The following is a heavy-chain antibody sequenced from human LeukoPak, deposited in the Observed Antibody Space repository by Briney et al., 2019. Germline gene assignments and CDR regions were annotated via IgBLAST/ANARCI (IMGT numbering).Heavy chain of an antibody. CDR3: AKAYYYDSSGYYYYFPFDY. CDR1: GFTFSNYW. Sequence: GGSLRLSCAASGFTFSNYWLHWVRQAPGKGLVWVSRVNFDGTTTNYADSVEGRLTISRDNTKTTLYLQMNSLRAEDTALYYCAKAYYYDSSGYYYYFPFDYWGQGTLVTVSS. CDR2: VNFDGTTT. J-gene: IGHJ4*02. D-gene: IGHD3-22*01. V-gene: IGHV3-74*01.